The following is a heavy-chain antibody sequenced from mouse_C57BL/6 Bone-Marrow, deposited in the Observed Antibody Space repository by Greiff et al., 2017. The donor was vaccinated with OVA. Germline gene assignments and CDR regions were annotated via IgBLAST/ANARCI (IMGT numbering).Heavy chain of an antibody. J-gene: IGHJ3*01. D-gene: IGHD2-5*01. V-gene: IGHV5-6*01. CDR2: ISSGGSYT. CDR3: ARAYSNYVWFAY. Sequence: EVQLVESGGDLVKPGGSLKLSCAASGFTFSSYGMSWVRQTPDKRLEWVATISSGGSYTYYPDSVKGRFTISRDNAKNTLYLQMSSLKSEDTAMYYCARAYSNYVWFAYWGQGTLVTFSA. CDR1: GFTFSSYG.